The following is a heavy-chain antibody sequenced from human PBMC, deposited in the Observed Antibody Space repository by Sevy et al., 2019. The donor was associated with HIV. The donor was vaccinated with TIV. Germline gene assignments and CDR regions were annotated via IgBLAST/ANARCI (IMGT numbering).Heavy chain of an antibody. J-gene: IGHJ5*02. V-gene: IGHV4-39*01. Sequence: SETLSLTCTVSGDSISSSNYYWGWFRQPPGKGLEWIGSIYYSGSTYYNPSLKSRVTMSVDTSKNLFSLSLSSVTAADTAVYYCARRGGYCITTSCYVWFDPWGQGTLVTVSS. CDR2: IYYSGST. CDR1: GDSISSSNYY. D-gene: IGHD2-2*03. CDR3: ARRGGYCITTSCYVWFDP.